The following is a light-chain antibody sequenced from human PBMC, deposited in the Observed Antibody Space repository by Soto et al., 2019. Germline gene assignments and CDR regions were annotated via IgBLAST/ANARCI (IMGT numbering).Light chain of an antibody. CDR2: EVT. Sequence: QSVLTQPASVSGSPGQSITISCTGTSSDVGGYNYVSWYQQQPGKAPKLMLYEVTDRPSGVSDRFSGSKSGNTPSLTISGLRTEDEDDYYCSSYTRSSTVFGTGTKLTVL. CDR3: SSYTRSSTV. V-gene: IGLV2-14*01. CDR1: SSDVGGYNY. J-gene: IGLJ1*01.